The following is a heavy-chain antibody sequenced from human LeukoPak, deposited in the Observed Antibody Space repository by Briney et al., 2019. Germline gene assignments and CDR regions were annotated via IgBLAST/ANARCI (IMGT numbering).Heavy chain of an antibody. Sequence: SETLSLTCAVYGGSFSDYYWSWIRQPPGKGLEWIGEINHRATTYYNPSLKSRLTISVDTSKNQFSLRLSFVTAADTAVYYCARHTAPGAPEPWGQGTLVTVSS. CDR1: GGSFSDYY. V-gene: IGHV4-34*01. CDR2: INHRATT. CDR3: ARHTAPGAPEP. J-gene: IGHJ5*02. D-gene: IGHD2-2*01.